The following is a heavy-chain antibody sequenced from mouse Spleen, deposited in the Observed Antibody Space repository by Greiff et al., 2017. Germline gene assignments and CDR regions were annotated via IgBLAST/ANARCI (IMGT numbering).Heavy chain of an antibody. J-gene: IGHJ4*01. CDR1: GYTFTSYW. CDR2: IDPSDSYT. V-gene: IGHV1-59*01. Sequence: VQLQQSGAELVRPGTSVKLSCKASGYTFTSYWMHWVKQRPGQGLEWIGVIDPSDSYTNYNQKFKGKATLTVDTSSSTAYMQLSSLTSEDSAVYYCARGVYYYAMDYWGQGTSVTVSS. CDR3: ARGVYYYAMDY.